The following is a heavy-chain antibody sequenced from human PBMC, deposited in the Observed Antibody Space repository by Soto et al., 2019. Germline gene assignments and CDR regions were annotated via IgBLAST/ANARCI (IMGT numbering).Heavy chain of an antibody. CDR1: RFTFSSYA. V-gene: IGHV3-23*01. J-gene: IGHJ3*02. Sequence: GGYLGLSFAASRFTFSSYAITWVRQAPGKGLEWVSAISGSGGSTYYADSVKGRFTISRDNSKNTLYLQMNSLRAEDTAVYYCAKALAYCGGDCYIGAFDIWGQGT. CDR3: AKALAYCGGDCYIGAFDI. D-gene: IGHD2-21*02. CDR2: ISGSGGST.